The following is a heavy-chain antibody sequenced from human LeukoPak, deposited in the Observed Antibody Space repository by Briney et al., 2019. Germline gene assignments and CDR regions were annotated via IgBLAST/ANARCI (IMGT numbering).Heavy chain of an antibody. D-gene: IGHD6-19*01. CDR3: ARYEWLDDFNWFDP. Sequence: PSETLSLTCTVSGGSISSYYWSWLRQPPGKGLEWLGYIYYSGSTNYNPSLKSRVTISVDTSKNQFSLKLSSVTAADTAVYYCARYEWLDDFNWFDPWGQGTLVTVSS. J-gene: IGHJ5*02. V-gene: IGHV4-59*01. CDR2: IYYSGST. CDR1: GGSISSYY.